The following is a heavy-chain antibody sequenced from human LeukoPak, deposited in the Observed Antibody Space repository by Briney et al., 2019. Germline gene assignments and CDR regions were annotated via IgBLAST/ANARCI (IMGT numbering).Heavy chain of an antibody. V-gene: IGHV4-59*01. D-gene: IGHD6-13*01. CDR2: IYYSGST. J-gene: IGHJ5*02. Sequence: ASETLTLTCTVSGGSISSYYWSWIRQPPGKGLEWIGYIYYSGSTNYNPSLKSRVTISVDTSKNQFSLKLSSVTAADTAVYYCATLSSSSWYGGFGNWFDPWGQGTLVTVFS. CDR3: ATLSSSSWYGGFGNWFDP. CDR1: GGSISSYY.